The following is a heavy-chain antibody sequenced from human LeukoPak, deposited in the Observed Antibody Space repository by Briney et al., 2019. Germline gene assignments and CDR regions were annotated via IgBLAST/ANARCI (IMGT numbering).Heavy chain of an antibody. Sequence: SETLSLTCAVYGGSFSGYYWSWIRQHPGKGLEWIGYIYYSGSTYYNPSLKSRVTISVDTSKNQFSLKLSSVTAADTAVYYCASYGSQVGHYDFWSGPKGNWFDPWGQGTLVTVSS. J-gene: IGHJ5*02. CDR1: GGSFSGYY. CDR2: IYYSGST. CDR3: ASYGSQVGHYDFWSGPKGNWFDP. D-gene: IGHD3-3*01. V-gene: IGHV4-31*11.